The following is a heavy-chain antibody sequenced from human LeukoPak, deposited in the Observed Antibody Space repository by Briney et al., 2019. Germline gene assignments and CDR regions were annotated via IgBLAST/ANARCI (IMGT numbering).Heavy chain of an antibody. CDR1: GFTFSSYN. V-gene: IGHV3-21*01. CDR3: ARVPQWLVAF. D-gene: IGHD6-19*01. CDR2: ISSSSSYI. Sequence: GGSLRLSCAASGFTFSSYNMNWVRQAPGKGLGWVSSISSSSSYIYYADSVKGRFTISRDNAKNSLYLQMNSLRAEDTAVYYCARVPQWLVAFWGQGTLVTVSS. J-gene: IGHJ4*02.